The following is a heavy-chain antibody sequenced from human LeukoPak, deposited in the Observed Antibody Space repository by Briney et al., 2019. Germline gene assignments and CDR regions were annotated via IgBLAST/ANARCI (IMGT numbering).Heavy chain of an antibody. J-gene: IGHJ3*02. Sequence: GGSLRLSCAASGFTFSNYDMHWVRQVIGGGLEWVSSTGIAGDPYYAVSVKGRFTIPRENAKKSLFLQMNNLAAGETAVYYCARGGAAAGNGFDMWGQGTMVTVSS. CDR3: ARGGAAAGNGFDM. CDR1: GFTFSNYD. CDR2: TGIAGDP. D-gene: IGHD6-13*01. V-gene: IGHV3-13*05.